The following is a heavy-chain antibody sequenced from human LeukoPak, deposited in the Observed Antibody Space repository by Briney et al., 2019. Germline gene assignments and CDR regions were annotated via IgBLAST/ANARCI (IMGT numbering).Heavy chain of an antibody. D-gene: IGHD3-10*01. CDR3: ARDRLLWFGELSGDFDY. CDR2: ISAYNGNT. Sequence: ASVKVSCKASGYTFTSYGISWVRQAPGQGLEGMGWISAYNGNTNYAQKLQGRVTITTDTSTSTAYMELRSLRSDDTAVYYCARDRLLWFGELSGDFDYWGQGTLVTVSS. V-gene: IGHV1-18*01. J-gene: IGHJ4*02. CDR1: GYTFTSYG.